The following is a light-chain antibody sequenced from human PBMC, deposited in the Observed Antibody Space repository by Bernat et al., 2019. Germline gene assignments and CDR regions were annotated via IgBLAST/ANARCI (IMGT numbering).Light chain of an antibody. J-gene: IGKJ4*01. CDR3: QHRSNWPLT. V-gene: IGKV3-11*01. CDR2: DAS. Sequence: EIVLTQSPATLSLSPGERVTLSCRASQSVSSYLAWYQQKPGQAPRLLIYDASNRATGIPARFTGSGSGTDFTLTISSLDPEDFALYYCQHRSNWPLTFGGGTKVEIK. CDR1: QSVSSY.